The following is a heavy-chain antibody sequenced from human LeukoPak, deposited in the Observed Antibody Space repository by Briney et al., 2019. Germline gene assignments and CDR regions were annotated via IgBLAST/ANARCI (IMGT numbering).Heavy chain of an antibody. CDR3: TRDSGTYNWFDP. CDR1: GFTFSGPA. V-gene: IGHV3-73*01. CDR2: IDKKDKGYATAT. D-gene: IGHD1-26*01. Sequence: GGSLRLSCAASGFTFSGPAIHWVRQSSGKGLEWVVQIDKKDKGYATATAYAASVKGRFTISRDDSINTAYLQMKSLKTEDTALYYCTRDSGTYNWFDPWGQGTLVTVSS. J-gene: IGHJ5*02.